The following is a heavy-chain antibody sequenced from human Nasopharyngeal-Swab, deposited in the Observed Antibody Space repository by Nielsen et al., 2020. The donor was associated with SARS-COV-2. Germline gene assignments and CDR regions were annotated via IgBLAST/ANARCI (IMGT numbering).Heavy chain of an antibody. J-gene: IGHJ4*02. D-gene: IGHD3-16*02. CDR2: IYYSGST. V-gene: IGHV4-59*01. CDR1: GGSISSYY. CDR3: ARVPRLGELSAYFDY. Sequence: SETLSLTCTVSGGSISSYYWSWIRQPPGKGLEWIGYIYYSGSTNYNPSLKSRVTISVDTSKNQFSLKLSSVTAADMAVYYCARVPRLGELSAYFDYWGQGTLVTVSS.